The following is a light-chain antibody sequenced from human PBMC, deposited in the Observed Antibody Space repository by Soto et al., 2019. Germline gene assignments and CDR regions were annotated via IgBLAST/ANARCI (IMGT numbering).Light chain of an antibody. CDR1: QNINTW. J-gene: IGKJ1*01. CDR2: AAS. V-gene: IGKV1-6*01. CDR3: LQDHNYPLT. Sequence: IQMTQSPSTLSASVGDRVTITCRASQNINTWVAWYQQKPGKAPKLLIYAASTLQTGVPSRFSGSGSGTDFTLTISSLQPEDFATYYCLQDHNYPLTFGQGTKVDI.